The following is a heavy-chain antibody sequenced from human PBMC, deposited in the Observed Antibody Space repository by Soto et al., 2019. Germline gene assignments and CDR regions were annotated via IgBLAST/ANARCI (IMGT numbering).Heavy chain of an antibody. J-gene: IGHJ6*02. CDR1: GYTFTSYA. D-gene: IGHD5-18*01. CDR3: ARDDKSRIQLYYGMDV. V-gene: IGHV1-3*01. CDR2: INAGNGNT. Sequence: QVQLVQSGAEVKKPGASVKVSCKASGYTFTSYAMHWVRQAPGQRLEWMGWINAGNGNTKYSQKFQGRVTITRDTSASTAYMELSSLRSEDTAVYYCARDDKSRIQLYYGMDVWGQGTTVTVSS.